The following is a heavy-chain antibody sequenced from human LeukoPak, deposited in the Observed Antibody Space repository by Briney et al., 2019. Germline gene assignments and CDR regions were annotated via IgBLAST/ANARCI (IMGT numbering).Heavy chain of an antibody. Sequence: SETLSLTGTVSGGAISSSSYYWGWIRQPPGKGLEWIGSIYYSGSTYYNPSLKSRVTISVDTSKNQFSLKLSSVTAADTAVYYCARRYGSGSYYQRGENWFDPWGQGTLVTVSS. J-gene: IGHJ5*02. CDR3: ARRYGSGSYYQRGENWFDP. CDR2: IYYSGST. V-gene: IGHV4-39*01. D-gene: IGHD3-10*01. CDR1: GGAISSSSYY.